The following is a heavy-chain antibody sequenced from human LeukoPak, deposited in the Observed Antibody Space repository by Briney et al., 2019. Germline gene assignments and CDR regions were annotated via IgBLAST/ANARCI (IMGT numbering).Heavy chain of an antibody. D-gene: IGHD6-13*01. CDR1: GFTFSSYS. V-gene: IGHV3-21*01. CDR3: ARDNAAAAGTRFDY. Sequence: GGSLRLSCAASGFTFSSYSMSWVRQAPGKGLEWVSSISSSSSYIYYADSVKGRFTISRDNAKNSLYLQMNSLRAEDTAVYYCARDNAAAAGTRFDYWGQGTLVTVSS. J-gene: IGHJ4*02. CDR2: ISSSSSYI.